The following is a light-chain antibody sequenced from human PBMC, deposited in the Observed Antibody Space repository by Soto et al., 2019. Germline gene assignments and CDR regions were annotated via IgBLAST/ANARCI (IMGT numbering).Light chain of an antibody. V-gene: IGLV2-23*01. CDR1: SSDVGSYNL. J-gene: IGLJ1*01. CDR3: CSYARSSTYV. CDR2: EGS. Sequence: QSVLTQPASVSRSPGQSITISCTGTSSDVGSYNLVSWYQQHPGKAPKLIIYEGSKRPSGVSNRFSGSKSGNTASLTISGLQDEDEADYYCCSYARSSTYVFGTGTKLTVL.